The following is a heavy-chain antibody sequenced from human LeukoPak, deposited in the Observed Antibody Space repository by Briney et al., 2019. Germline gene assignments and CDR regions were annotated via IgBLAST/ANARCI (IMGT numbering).Heavy chain of an antibody. CDR1: GGSISSHY. V-gene: IGHV4-59*11. D-gene: IGHD1-26*01. J-gene: IGHJ4*02. Sequence: SETLSLTCTVSGGSISSHYWSWIRQPPGKGLGWIGYIYYSGSTNYNPSLKSRVTISVDTSKNQFSLKLSSVTAADTAVYYCARVKWELPHFDYWGQGTLVTVSS. CDR2: IYYSGST. CDR3: ARVKWELPHFDY.